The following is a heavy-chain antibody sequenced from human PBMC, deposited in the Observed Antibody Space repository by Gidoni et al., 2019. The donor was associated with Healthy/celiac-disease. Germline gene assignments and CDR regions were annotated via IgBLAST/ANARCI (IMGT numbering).Heavy chain of an antibody. CDR2: IDWDDDK. V-gene: IGHV2-5*02. J-gene: IGHJ3*02. Sequence: QLTLKESGPTLVKPTQTLTPTCTFSGFSLSTSGVGEGWLRQPPRKALEWIALIDWDDDKRYSPSRKSRLTITKDTYKSQVVLTMTNMDPVDTATYYCARGEENMRWLTAFDIWGQGTMVTVSS. CDR1: GFSLSTSGVG. D-gene: IGHD3-16*01. CDR3: ARGEENMRWLTAFDI.